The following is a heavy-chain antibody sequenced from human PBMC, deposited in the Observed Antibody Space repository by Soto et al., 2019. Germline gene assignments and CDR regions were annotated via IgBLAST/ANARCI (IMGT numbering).Heavy chain of an antibody. CDR3: ARGGFRSSGWLPHFDY. Sequence: SVKVSFKASGGTFSSYAISWVRQAPGQGLEWMGGIIPIFGTANYAQKFQGRVTITADESTSTAYMELSSLRSEDTAVYYCARGGFRSSGWLPHFDYWGQGTLVTVSS. V-gene: IGHV1-69*13. CDR1: GGTFSSYA. J-gene: IGHJ4*02. D-gene: IGHD6-19*01. CDR2: IIPIFGTA.